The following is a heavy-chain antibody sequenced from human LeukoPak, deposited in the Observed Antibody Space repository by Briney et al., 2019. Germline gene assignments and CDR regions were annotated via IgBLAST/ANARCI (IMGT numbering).Heavy chain of an antibody. D-gene: IGHD1-26*01. Sequence: SETLSLTCAVSGYSISSNNWWGWIRQPPGKGLEWIGYIYYSGGTYYNPSLKSRVTMSVDTSKNQFSLKLSSVTAVDTAVYYCARKSTVASYYQDWGQGAPVTVSS. CDR2: IYYSGGT. V-gene: IGHV4-28*01. CDR3: ARKSTVASYYQD. CDR1: GYSISSNNW. J-gene: IGHJ4*02.